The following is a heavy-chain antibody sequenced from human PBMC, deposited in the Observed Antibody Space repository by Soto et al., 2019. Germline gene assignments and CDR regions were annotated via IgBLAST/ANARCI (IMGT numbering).Heavy chain of an antibody. CDR1: GFSLTTSGVS. V-gene: IGHV2-5*02. CDR3: AQGSTMTSMLAY. D-gene: IGHD2-8*01. Sequence: QITLKESGPTLVKPTQTLTLTCTFSGFSLTTSGVSVGWVRQPPGKALEWLALIFWDDDKRYSPALKSRLTVTKHTATHQVVLTVTNVDPADRATYYCAQGSTMTSMLAYWGQGIRVSVSS. CDR2: IFWDDDK. J-gene: IGHJ4*02.